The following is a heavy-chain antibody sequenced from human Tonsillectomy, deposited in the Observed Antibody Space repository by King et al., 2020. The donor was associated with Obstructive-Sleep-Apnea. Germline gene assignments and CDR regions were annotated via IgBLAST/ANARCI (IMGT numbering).Heavy chain of an antibody. V-gene: IGHV3-23*04. J-gene: IGHJ4*02. CDR1: GFTFSSYA. D-gene: IGHD6-19*01. CDR3: AKESSGEWLGRDYFDY. CDR2: ISGSGGST. Sequence: VQLVESGGGLVQPGGSLRLSCAASGFTFSSYAMSWVRQAPGKGLEWVSVISGSGGSTYYADSVKGRFTISRDNSKNTLYLQMNSLRAEDTAVYSCAKESSGEWLGRDYFDYWGQGTLVTVSS.